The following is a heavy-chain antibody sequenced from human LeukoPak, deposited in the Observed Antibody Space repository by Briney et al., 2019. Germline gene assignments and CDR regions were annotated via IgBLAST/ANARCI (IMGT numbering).Heavy chain of an antibody. J-gene: IGHJ4*02. CDR3: ARTWIQLWPLDY. CDR1: GGTFSSYA. Sequence: ASVKVSCKASGGTFSSYAISWVRQAPGQGLEWMGWISAYNGNTNYAQKLQGRVTMTTDTSTSTAYMELRSLRSDDTAVYYCARTWIQLWPLDYWGQGTLVTVSS. V-gene: IGHV1-18*01. CDR2: ISAYNGNT. D-gene: IGHD5-18*01.